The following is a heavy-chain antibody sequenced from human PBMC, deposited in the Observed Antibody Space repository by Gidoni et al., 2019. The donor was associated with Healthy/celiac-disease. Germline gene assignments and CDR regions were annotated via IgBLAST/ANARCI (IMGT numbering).Heavy chain of an antibody. D-gene: IGHD3-16*01. V-gene: IGHV4-61*01. CDR1: VGSVSSGSYY. CDR2: IYYSGST. J-gene: IGHJ4*02. CDR3: AREYGGAIDY. Sequence: QVQLQESGPGLVKPSETLSLNCTGSVGSVSSGSYYWTWIRQPPGKGLEWIGYIYYSGSTIYNPSLKSRVTISVDTSKNQFSLKLISVTAADTAVYYCAREYGGAIDYWGQGTLVTVSS.